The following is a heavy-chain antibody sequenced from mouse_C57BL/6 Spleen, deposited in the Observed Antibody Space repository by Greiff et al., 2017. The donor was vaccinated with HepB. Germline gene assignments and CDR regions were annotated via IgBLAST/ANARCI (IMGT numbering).Heavy chain of an antibody. V-gene: IGHV5-9-1*02. CDR2: ISSGGDYI. CDR1: GFTFSSYA. D-gene: IGHD3-2*02. CDR3: TRGSGHYYAMDY. Sequence: EVKLVESGEGLVKPGGSLKLSCAASGFTFSSYAMSWVSQTPEKRLEWVAYISSGGDYIYYADTVKGRFTISRDNARNTLYLQMSSLKSEDTAMYYCTRGSGHYYAMDYWGQGTSVTVSS. J-gene: IGHJ4*01.